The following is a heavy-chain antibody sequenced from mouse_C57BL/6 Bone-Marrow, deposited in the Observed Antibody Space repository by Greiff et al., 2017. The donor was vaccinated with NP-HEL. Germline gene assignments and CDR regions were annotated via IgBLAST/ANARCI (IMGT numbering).Heavy chain of an antibody. Sequence: EVHLVESGGGLVQPGGSLSLSCAASGFTFTDYYMSWVRQPPGKALEWLGFIRNKANGYTTEYSASVKGRFTISRDNSQSILYLQMNALRAEDSATYYCARYYTTVVGAMDYWGQGTSVTVSS. CDR3: ARYYTTVVGAMDY. V-gene: IGHV7-3*01. J-gene: IGHJ4*01. CDR2: IRNKANGYTT. D-gene: IGHD1-1*01. CDR1: GFTFTDYY.